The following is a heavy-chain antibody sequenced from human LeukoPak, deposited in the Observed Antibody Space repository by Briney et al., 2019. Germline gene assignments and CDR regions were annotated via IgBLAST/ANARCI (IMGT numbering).Heavy chain of an antibody. V-gene: IGHV3-21*01. D-gene: IGHD5-24*01. CDR3: ARVEAGWFDP. J-gene: IGHJ5*02. CDR2: ISSGSSYI. CDR1: GFTFSNYN. Sequence: PGGSLRLSCSASGFTFSNYNMNWVRQAPGKGLEWVSSISSGSSYIYYADSVKGRFTISRDNAKNSLYLQMNSLRAEDTAVYYCARVEAGWFDPWGQGTLVTVPS.